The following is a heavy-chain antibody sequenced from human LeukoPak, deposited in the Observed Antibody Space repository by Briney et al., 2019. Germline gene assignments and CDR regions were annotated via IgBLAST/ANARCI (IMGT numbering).Heavy chain of an antibody. V-gene: IGHV5-51*01. CDR1: GNSFTNYW. CDR2: IYPGDSDT. J-gene: IGHJ4*02. CDR3: ARTDYYGSGSYYTGYFDY. D-gene: IGHD3-10*01. Sequence: GESLKISCKGSGNSFTNYWIGWVRQMPGKGLEWMGIIYPGDSDTRYSPSFQGQVTISADKSISTAYLQWSSLKASDTAMYYCARTDYYGSGSYYTGYFDYWGQGTLVTVSS.